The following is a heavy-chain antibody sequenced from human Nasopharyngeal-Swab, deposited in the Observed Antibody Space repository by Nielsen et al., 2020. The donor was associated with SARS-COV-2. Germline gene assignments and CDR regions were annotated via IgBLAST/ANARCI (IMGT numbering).Heavy chain of an antibody. Sequence: GSLRLSCAASGFIFSGSAMHWVRQASGKGPEWVGRIGDKDHNYATTYGAAVKGRFTIPRDDSKNTAFLQMDSLKTEDTALYYCTTDYYFDYWGQGTLVTVSS. CDR2: IGDKDHNYAT. CDR1: GFIFSGSA. CDR3: TTDYYFDY. V-gene: IGHV3-73*01. J-gene: IGHJ4*02.